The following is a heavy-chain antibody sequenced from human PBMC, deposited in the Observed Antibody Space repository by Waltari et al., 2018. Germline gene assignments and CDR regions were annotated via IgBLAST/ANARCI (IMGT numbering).Heavy chain of an antibody. Sequence: QITLKESGPTLVKPTQTLTLTCTFSGFSLSTSGVGVGWIRQPPGKALEWLTLIYRNDDKRYSPTLKCRLTITKDSSKNQIVPTMTNMDPVDTTTYYSAHFQGCVVVPAAMAFSWFGPWGQGTLVTVSS. CDR3: AHFQGCVVVPAAMAFSWFGP. D-gene: IGHD2-2*01. CDR2: IYRNDDK. V-gene: IGHV2-5*01. CDR1: GFSLSTSGVG. J-gene: IGHJ5*02.